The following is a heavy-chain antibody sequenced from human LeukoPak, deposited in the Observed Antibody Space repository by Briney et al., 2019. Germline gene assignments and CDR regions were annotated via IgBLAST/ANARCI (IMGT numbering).Heavy chain of an antibody. CDR1: GFTFSGYS. Sequence: PGGSLRLSCAASGFTFSGYSMNWVRQAPGKGLEWLSYISSSSSPIYYADSVKGRFTISRDNAKHSLYLQMNSLRAEDTAVYYCARWGVPIYYYYMDVWGKGTTVTVSS. CDR3: ARWGVPIYYYYMDV. V-gene: IGHV3-48*01. CDR2: ISSSSSPI. J-gene: IGHJ6*03. D-gene: IGHD3-16*01.